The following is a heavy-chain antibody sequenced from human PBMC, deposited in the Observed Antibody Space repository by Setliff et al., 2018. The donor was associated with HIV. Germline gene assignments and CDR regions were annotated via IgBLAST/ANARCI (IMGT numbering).Heavy chain of an antibody. D-gene: IGHD3-22*01. CDR1: GGTFTSPG. J-gene: IGHJ4*02. CDR3: ARGRHFDSSGTSNY. V-gene: IGHV1-69*10. CDR2: TIPILDVP. Sequence: SVKVSCKASGGTFTSPGLNWVRQAPGQGLEWMGGTIPILDVPNYAQKFKGRVTITADKSTSTVHMELSSLRSEDTAVYYCARGRHFDSSGTSNYWGQGTLVTVSS.